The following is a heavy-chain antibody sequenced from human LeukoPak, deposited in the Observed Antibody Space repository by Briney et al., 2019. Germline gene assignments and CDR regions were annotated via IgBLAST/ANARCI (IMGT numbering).Heavy chain of an antibody. CDR1: GGSFSGYY. CDR2: INHSGST. V-gene: IGHV4-34*01. D-gene: IGHD3-10*01. Sequence: SETLSLTCAVYGGSFSGYYWSWIRQPPGKGLEWIGEINHSGSTNYNPSLKSRVTISVDTSKNQFSLKLSSVTAADTAVYCCARVRGVIISIFDYWGQGTLVTVSS. CDR3: ARVRGVIISIFDY. J-gene: IGHJ4*02.